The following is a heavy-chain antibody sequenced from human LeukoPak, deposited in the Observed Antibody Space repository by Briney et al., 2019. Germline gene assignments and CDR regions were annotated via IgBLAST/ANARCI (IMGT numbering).Heavy chain of an antibody. CDR2: ISYDGSNK. CDR3: ARGGGYSYGYYFDY. CDR1: GFTFSSCG. Sequence: GGSLRLSCAASGFTFSSCGMHWVRQAPGKGLEWVAVISYDGSNKYYADSVKGRFTISRDNSKNTLYLQMNSLRAEDTAVYYCARGGGYSYGYYFDYWGQGTLVTVSS. J-gene: IGHJ4*02. D-gene: IGHD5-18*01. V-gene: IGHV3-30*19.